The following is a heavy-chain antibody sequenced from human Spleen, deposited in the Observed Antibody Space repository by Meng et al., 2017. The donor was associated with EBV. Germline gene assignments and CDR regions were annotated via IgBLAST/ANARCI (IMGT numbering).Heavy chain of an antibody. D-gene: IGHD1-14*01. V-gene: IGHV3-74*01. J-gene: IGHJ4*02. CDR3: SRDLAGSNDY. Sequence: GQLQEWGPGLERPSGTLSLTCAVSDGSVGRSKWCCVRQPPGKGPLWVSRINEDGTITNYADSVKGRFTISRDNAKNTLYLQMNSLRVEDTAVYYCSRDLAGSNDYWGRGTLVTVSS. CDR2: INEDGTIT. CDR1: DGSVGRSK.